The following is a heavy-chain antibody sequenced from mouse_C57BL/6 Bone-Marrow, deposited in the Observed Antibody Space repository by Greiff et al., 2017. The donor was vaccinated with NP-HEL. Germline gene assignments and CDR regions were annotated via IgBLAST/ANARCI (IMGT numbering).Heavy chain of an antibody. CDR3: ARGNRLDAMDY. D-gene: IGHD2-14*01. Sequence: VQLQESGAELARPGASVKLSCKASGYTFTSYGISWVKQRTGQGLEWIGEIYPRSGNTYYNEKFTGKATLTADQSSSTAYMELRSLASEDSAVYFCARGNRLDAMDYWGQGTSVTVSS. CDR1: GYTFTSYG. J-gene: IGHJ4*01. V-gene: IGHV1-81*01. CDR2: IYPRSGNT.